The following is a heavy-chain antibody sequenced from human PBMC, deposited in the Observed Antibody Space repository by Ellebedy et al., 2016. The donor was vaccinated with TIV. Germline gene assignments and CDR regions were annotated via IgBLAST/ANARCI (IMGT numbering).Heavy chain of an antibody. V-gene: IGHV3-7*03. Sequence: GGSLRLXXAASGFTFSSYWMSWVRQAPGKGLEWVANIKQDGSEKYYVDSVKGRFTISRDNAKNSLYLQMNSLRAEDTAVYYCAKDREAGDYWGQGTLVTVSS. CDR3: AKDREAGDY. CDR1: GFTFSSYW. J-gene: IGHJ4*02. CDR2: IKQDGSEK.